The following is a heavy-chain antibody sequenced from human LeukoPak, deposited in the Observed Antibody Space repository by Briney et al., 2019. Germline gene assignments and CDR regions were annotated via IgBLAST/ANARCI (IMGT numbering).Heavy chain of an antibody. Sequence: PGGSLRLSCAASGFTFSSYWMHWVRQAPGTGLVWVSRISSDGTNTYYADSVKGRFSISRDNAKNTLYLQTNSLRAEDTAMYYCARVYYYYYMDVWGRGTTVTVSS. CDR2: ISSDGTNT. CDR3: ARVYYYYYMDV. CDR1: GFTFSSYW. J-gene: IGHJ6*03. V-gene: IGHV3-74*01.